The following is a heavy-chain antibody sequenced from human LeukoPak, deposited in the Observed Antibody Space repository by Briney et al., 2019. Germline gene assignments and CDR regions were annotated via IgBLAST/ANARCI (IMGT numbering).Heavy chain of an antibody. CDR1: GFTFSSYA. D-gene: IGHD4-17*01. Sequence: PGGSLRLSCAASGFTFSSYAMHWVRQAPGKGLEWVAVISYDGSNKYYADSVKGRFTISRDNSKNTLYLQMNSLRAEDTAVYYCARDHPMTTVTYDAFDIWGQGTMVTVSS. V-gene: IGHV3-30*04. CDR2: ISYDGSNK. CDR3: ARDHPMTTVTYDAFDI. J-gene: IGHJ3*02.